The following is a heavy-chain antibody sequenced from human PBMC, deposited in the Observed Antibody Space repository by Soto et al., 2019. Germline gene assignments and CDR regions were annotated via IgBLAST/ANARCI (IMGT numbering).Heavy chain of an antibody. D-gene: IGHD3-22*01. CDR3: ATGAVYYESSGYFSY. V-gene: IGHV4-31*03. Sequence: TSETLSLTCTVSRGCISSGGYYWSYIRQHPGKGLEWIAYIYYLGSTYYNPSLKSRVTISVDTSKNQFSLKLSSVTAADTAVYYCATGAVYYESSGYFSYWGQGIVVTV. CDR1: RGCISSGGYY. CDR2: IYYLGST. J-gene: IGHJ4*02.